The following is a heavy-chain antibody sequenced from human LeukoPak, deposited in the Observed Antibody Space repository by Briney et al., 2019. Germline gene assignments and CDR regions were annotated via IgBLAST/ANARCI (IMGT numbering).Heavy chain of an antibody. CDR3: ARALGPDFDY. Sequence: PSETLSLTCTVSGGSISSGDYYWSWLRQPPGKGLEWIGYIYYSGSTYYNPSLKSRLIISIDTSKNQVSLKLSSVTAADTAVYYCARALGPDFDYWGQGTLVTVSS. J-gene: IGHJ4*02. V-gene: IGHV4-30-4*01. CDR2: IYYSGST. CDR1: GGSISSGDYY.